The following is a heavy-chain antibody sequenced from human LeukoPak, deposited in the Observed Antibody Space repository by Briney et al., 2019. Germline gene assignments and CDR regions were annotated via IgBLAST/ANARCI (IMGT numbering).Heavy chain of an antibody. CDR3: ARGSGYYGSGSYRGRYFDY. Sequence: PSETLSLTCAVYGGSFSGYYWSWIRQPPGKGLEWIGEINHSRSTNYNPSLKSRVTISVDTSKNQLSLKLSSVTAADTAVYYCARGSGYYGSGSYRGRYFDYWGQGTLVSVSS. CDR2: INHSRST. J-gene: IGHJ4*02. D-gene: IGHD3-10*01. V-gene: IGHV4-34*01. CDR1: GGSFSGYY.